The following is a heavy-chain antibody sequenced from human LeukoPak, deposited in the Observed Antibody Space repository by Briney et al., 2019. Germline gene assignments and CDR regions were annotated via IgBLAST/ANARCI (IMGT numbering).Heavy chain of an antibody. V-gene: IGHV3-33*01. CDR2: IWYDGSNK. CDR3: ARAACVSCTAYYYGMDV. Sequence: PGRSLRLSCAASGFTFSSYGMHWVRQAPGKGLEWVAVIWYDGSNKYYADSVKGRFTISRDNAKNSLYLQMNSLRAEDTAVYYCARAACVSCTAYYYGMDVWGQGTTVTVSS. CDR1: GFTFSSYG. D-gene: IGHD2-2*01. J-gene: IGHJ6*02.